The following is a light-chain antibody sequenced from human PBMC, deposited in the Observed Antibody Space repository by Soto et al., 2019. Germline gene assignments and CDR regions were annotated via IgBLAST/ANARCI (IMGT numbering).Light chain of an antibody. J-gene: IGLJ3*02. CDR2: DVS. Sequence: SALTKPRSVSGSPGQSVTISCTGTSSDVGGYNYVSWYQQHPGKAPKLMIYDVSKRPSGVPDRFSGSKSGNTASLTISGLQAEDEADYYCCSYAGSARVFGGGTKLTVL. CDR3: CSYAGSARV. V-gene: IGLV2-11*01. CDR1: SSDVGGYNY.